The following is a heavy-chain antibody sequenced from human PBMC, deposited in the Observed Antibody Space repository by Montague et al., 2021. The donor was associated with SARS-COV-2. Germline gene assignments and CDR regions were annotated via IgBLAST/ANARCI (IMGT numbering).Heavy chain of an antibody. CDR1: GDSVSSNSAA. V-gene: IGHV6-1*01. J-gene: IGHJ4*02. CDR2: TYYRSKWYT. Sequence: LRLSCAISGDSVSSNSAAWNWIRQSPSGGLEWLGRTYYRSKWYTDYAPSVKTRITITPDTSNNQFSLHLNSVTPGDTAVYYCAREGTVPGPRGIYFDDWGQGTLVTVSS. D-gene: IGHD1-1*01. CDR3: AREGTVPGPRGIYFDD.